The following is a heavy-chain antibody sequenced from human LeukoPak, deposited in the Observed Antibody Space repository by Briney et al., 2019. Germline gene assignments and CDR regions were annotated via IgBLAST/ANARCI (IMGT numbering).Heavy chain of an antibody. CDR2: FSGSGTST. V-gene: IGHV3-23*01. Sequence: PGGSLRLSCAASGFPFSGYAMSWVRQTPGKGLEWVAAFSGSGTSTYYADSVKGRFTISRDNSKNILFLQMSSLRVEDTAVYYCARAGFRSPNYYYYYMDVWGKGTTVTISS. CDR3: ARAGFRSPNYYYYYMDV. CDR1: GFPFSGYA. J-gene: IGHJ6*03.